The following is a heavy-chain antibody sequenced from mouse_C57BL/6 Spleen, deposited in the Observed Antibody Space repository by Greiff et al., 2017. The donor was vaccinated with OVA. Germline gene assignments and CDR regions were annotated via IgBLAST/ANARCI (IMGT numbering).Heavy chain of an antibody. CDR3: ARGGYGSSYAMDY. J-gene: IGHJ4*01. V-gene: IGHV14-3*01. CDR1: GFNIKNTY. D-gene: IGHD1-1*01. Sequence: EVQLVESVAELVRPGASVKLSCTASGFNIKNTYMHWVKQRPEQGLEWIGRIDPETGHHKYAPKFQGKATITADKSYNTAYLQLSSLTSEDTAIYYCARGGYGSSYAMDYWGQGTSVTVSS. CDR2: IDPETGHH.